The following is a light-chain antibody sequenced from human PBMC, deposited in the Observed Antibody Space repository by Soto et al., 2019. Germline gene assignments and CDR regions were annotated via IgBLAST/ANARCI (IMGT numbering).Light chain of an antibody. V-gene: IGKV1-5*01. CDR1: QTINNW. CDR3: QHYNRYPWT. CDR2: HAS. J-gene: IGKJ1*01. Sequence: DIQMTQSPSTLSASIGDRVTITCRASQTINNWLAWYQQKPGKAPNLLIYHASNLGTGVPSRFSGSAFGTEFTLTISSLQPDDFATYYCQHYNRYPWTFGQGTKVDIK.